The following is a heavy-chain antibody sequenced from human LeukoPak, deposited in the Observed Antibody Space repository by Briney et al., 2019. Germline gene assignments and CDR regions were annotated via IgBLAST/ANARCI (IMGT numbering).Heavy chain of an antibody. CDR2: IYHSGGT. Sequence: SETLSLTCTVSGYTISSGYYWGWIRQPPGKGLEWIGSIYHSGGTYYNPSLKSRVTISVDTSKNQFSLKLSSVTAADTAVYYCARVFGDHDAFDIWGQGTMVTVSS. D-gene: IGHD3-10*02. J-gene: IGHJ3*02. CDR3: ARVFGDHDAFDI. V-gene: IGHV4-38-2*02. CDR1: GYTISSGYY.